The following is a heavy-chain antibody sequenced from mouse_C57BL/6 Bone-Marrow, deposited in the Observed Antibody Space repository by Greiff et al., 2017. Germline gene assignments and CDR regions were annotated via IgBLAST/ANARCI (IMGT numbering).Heavy chain of an antibody. J-gene: IGHJ1*03. V-gene: IGHV7-1*01. CDR2: SRNKANDYTT. Sequence: EVKVVESGGGLVQSGRSLRLSCATSGFTFSDFYMEWVRQAPGKGLEWIAASRNKANDYTTEYSASVKGRFIVSRDTSQSILYLQMNALRAEDTAIYYSARDNLDWYFGVCGTGTPVTVSS. CDR1: GFTFSDFY. CDR3: ARDNLDWYFGV.